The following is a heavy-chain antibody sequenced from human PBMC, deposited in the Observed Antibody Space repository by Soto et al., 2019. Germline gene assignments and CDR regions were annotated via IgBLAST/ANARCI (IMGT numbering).Heavy chain of an antibody. CDR3: ASAAAGTTFSFEY. D-gene: IGHD6-13*01. J-gene: IGHJ4*02. V-gene: IGHV3-21*01. CDR2: ISSSSSYI. Sequence: GGSLRLSCAASGFTFSSYSMNWVRQAPGKGLEWVSSISSSSSYIYYADSVKGRFTISRDNAKNSLYLQMNSLRAEDTAVYYCASAAAGTTFSFEYWGQGTLVTVSS. CDR1: GFTFSSYS.